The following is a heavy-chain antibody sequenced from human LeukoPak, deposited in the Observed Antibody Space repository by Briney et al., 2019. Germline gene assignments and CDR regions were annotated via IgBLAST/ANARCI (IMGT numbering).Heavy chain of an antibody. V-gene: IGHV4-38-2*01. Sequence: SETLSLTCAVSGYSISSGYYWGWVRQPPGKGLEWIGSIYHSGSTYYNPSLKSRVTISVDTSKNQFSLKLSSVTAADTAVYYCARGIVVVPAARWFDPWGQGTLVTVSS. J-gene: IGHJ5*02. CDR3: ARGIVVVPAARWFDP. CDR1: GYSISSGYY. D-gene: IGHD2-2*01. CDR2: IYHSGST.